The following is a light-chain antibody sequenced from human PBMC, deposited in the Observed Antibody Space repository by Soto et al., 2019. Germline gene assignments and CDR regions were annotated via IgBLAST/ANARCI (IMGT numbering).Light chain of an antibody. CDR3: QQYESSPLT. CDR2: GAF. V-gene: IGKV3-20*01. Sequence: ESVLTQYTGTLSLSPGERATLSCRASQSGTRSFLAWYQQRPGQAPRLLLFGAFRSATGIPDRFSGSGSGTDFTLTISRLEPEDFAVYYCQQYESSPLTFGGGTKVEVK. J-gene: IGKJ4*01. CDR1: QSGTRSF.